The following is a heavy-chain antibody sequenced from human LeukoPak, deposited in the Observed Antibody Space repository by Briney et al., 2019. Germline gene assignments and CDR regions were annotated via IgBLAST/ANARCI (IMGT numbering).Heavy chain of an antibody. J-gene: IGHJ3*02. D-gene: IGHD3-22*01. CDR1: GFTFSSYA. CDR2: ISYDGSNK. V-gene: IGHV3-30-3*01. Sequence: GGSLRLSCAASGFTFSSYAMHWVRQAPGKGLEWVAVISYDGSNKYYADSVKGRFTISRDNSKNTLYLQMNSLKTEDTAVYYCTRDGRRLRAFDIWGQGTMVTVSS. CDR3: TRDGRRLRAFDI.